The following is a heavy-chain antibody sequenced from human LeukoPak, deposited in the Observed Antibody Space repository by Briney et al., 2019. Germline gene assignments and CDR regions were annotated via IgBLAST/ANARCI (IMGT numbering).Heavy chain of an antibody. J-gene: IGHJ4*02. Sequence: SGPVLVKPTETLTLTCTVSGFSLSNTQVAVSWIRQPPGKALEWLAHIFSNDEKSYSTSLKSRLTISKDTSKSQVVLTMANMDPVDTATYYCARRSLASGGGFDYWGQGTLVTVSS. D-gene: IGHD3-10*01. V-gene: IGHV2-26*01. CDR1: GFSLSNTQVA. CDR3: ARRSLASGGGFDY. CDR2: IFSNDEK.